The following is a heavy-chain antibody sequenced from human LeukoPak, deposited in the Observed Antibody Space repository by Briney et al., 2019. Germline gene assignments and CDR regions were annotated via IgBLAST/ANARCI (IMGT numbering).Heavy chain of an antibody. D-gene: IGHD3-10*01. CDR2: IYHSGST. CDR1: GGSISSGGYY. CDR3: AREGSLGSGSYYSDY. J-gene: IGHJ4*02. Sequence: SETLSLTCTVSGGSISSGGYYWSWIRQPPGKGLEWIGYIYHSGSTYYNPPLKSRVTISVDTSKNQFSLKLSSVTAADTAVYYCAREGSLGSGSYYSDYWGQGTLVTVSS. V-gene: IGHV4-30-2*01.